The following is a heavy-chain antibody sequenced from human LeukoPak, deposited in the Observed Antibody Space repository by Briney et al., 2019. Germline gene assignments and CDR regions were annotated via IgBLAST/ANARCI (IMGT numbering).Heavy chain of an antibody. CDR3: AKEPPHLYDYVWGSFDT. CDR2: ISGSGGST. CDR1: GFTFSSYW. J-gene: IGHJ5*02. D-gene: IGHD3-16*01. Sequence: GGSLRLSCAASGFTFSSYWMSWVRQAPGKGLEWVSGISGSGGSTYHADSVKGRFTISRDNSKNTLYLQMNSLRAEDTAVYYCAKEPPHLYDYVWGSFDTWGQGTLVTVSS. V-gene: IGHV3-23*01.